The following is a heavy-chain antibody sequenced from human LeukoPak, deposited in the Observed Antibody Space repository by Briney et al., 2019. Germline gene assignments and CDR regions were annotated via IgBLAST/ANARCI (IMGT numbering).Heavy chain of an antibody. D-gene: IGHD6-13*01. CDR2: ISGDGGTT. Sequence: GSLRLSCTASGYTFDDYAMHWVRQAPAKGLEWVSLISGDGGTTDYADSVKGRFTISRDNRRNSLYLHMNSLRTEDTALYFCAKVYVGSWYAYDHWGQGTLVTVSS. CDR3: AKVYVGSWYAYDH. J-gene: IGHJ4*02. CDR1: GYTFDDYA. V-gene: IGHV3-43*02.